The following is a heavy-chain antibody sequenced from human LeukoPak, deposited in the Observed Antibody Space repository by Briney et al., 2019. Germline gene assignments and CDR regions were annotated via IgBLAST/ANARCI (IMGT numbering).Heavy chain of an antibody. V-gene: IGHV3-30-3*01. D-gene: IGHD2-2*01. CDR1: GFTFSNYA. CDR2: ISYDGSNK. J-gene: IGHJ4*02. CDR3: ARYCSSTSCYDY. Sequence: AGGSLRLSCAASGFTFSNYATHWVRQAPGKGLERVAVISYDGSNKYYADSVKGRFTISRDNSKNTLYLQMNSLRAEDTAVYYCARYCSSTSCYDYWGQGTLVTVSS.